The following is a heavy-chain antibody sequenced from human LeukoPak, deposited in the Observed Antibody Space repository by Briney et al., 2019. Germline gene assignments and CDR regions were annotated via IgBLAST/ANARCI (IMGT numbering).Heavy chain of an antibody. J-gene: IGHJ4*02. D-gene: IGHD5-18*01. CDR3: ARRAPYSYEWSTLDY. CDR1: GGSISSYY. CDR2: IYYSGST. V-gene: IGHV4-59*08. Sequence: SETLSLTCTASGGSISSYYWSWIRQPPGKGLEWIGYIYYSGSTNYNPSLKSRVTISVDTSKNQFSLKLSSVTAADTAVYYCARRAPYSYEWSTLDYWGQGTLVAVSS.